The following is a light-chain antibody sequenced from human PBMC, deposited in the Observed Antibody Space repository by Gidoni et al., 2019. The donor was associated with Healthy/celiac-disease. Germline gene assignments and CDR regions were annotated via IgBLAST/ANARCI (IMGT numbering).Light chain of an antibody. V-gene: IGKV1-9*01. CDR2: AAS. J-gene: IGKJ4*01. CDR3: QQLNSDPLT. CDR1: QGISSY. Sequence: DIQLTQSPSFLSASVGDRVTITCRASQGISSYLAWYQQKPGKAPKLLIYAASTLHSGVPSRFSGSGSGTEFTLTISILQPEDFATYYCQQLNSDPLTFXGXTKVEIK.